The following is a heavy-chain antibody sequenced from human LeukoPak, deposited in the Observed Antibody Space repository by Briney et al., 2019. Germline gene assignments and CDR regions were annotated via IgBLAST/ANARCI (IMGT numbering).Heavy chain of an antibody. CDR2: ITGIADTK. CDR1: GFTFSTYA. J-gene: IGHJ6*03. D-gene: IGHD3-16*01. V-gene: IGHV3-23*01. CDR3: AGGFYYYYMDV. Sequence: GGSLRLSCAASGFTFSTYAMTWVRQAPGKGLEWISGITGIADTKYTADSGKARFTSSRDNSRNTLYLQLNSLRADDTAVYYCAGGFYYYYMDVWGKGTTVTVSS.